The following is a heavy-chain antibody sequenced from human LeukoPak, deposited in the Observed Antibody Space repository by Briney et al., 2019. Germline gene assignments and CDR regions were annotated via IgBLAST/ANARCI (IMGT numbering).Heavy chain of an antibody. D-gene: IGHD3-10*01. Sequence: PGGSLRLSCAASGFTFSSYAMSWVRQAPGKGLEWVSGISGSGGSTYYADSVKGRFSISRDNSKNTLFLQMDSLRAEDTAIYYCTKDYIYGSETNLFDYWGQGTLVTVSS. CDR1: GFTFSSYA. CDR3: TKDYIYGSETNLFDY. V-gene: IGHV3-23*01. CDR2: ISGSGGST. J-gene: IGHJ4*02.